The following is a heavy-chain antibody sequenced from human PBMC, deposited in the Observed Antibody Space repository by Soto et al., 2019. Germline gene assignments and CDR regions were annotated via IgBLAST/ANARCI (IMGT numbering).Heavy chain of an antibody. D-gene: IGHD1-26*01. CDR2: ISYDGSNK. V-gene: IGHV3-30*03. CDR1: GFTFSSYG. CDR3: ATYPVEGATSEYFQH. Sequence: QVQLVESGGGVVQPGRSLRLSCAASGFTFSSYGMHWVRQAPGKGLEWVAVISYDGSNKYYADSVKGRFTISRDNSKNTLYLQMNSLRAEDTAVYYCATYPVEGATSEYFQHWGQGTLVTVSS. J-gene: IGHJ1*01.